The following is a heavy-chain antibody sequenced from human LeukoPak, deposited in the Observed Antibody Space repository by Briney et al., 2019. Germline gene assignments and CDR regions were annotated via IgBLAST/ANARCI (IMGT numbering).Heavy chain of an antibody. J-gene: IGHJ4*02. Sequence: EASVKVSCKASGYTFTSYGISWVRQAPGQGLEWMGWIDTNTGNPTYAQGFTGQFVFSLDTSVSTAYLQISSLKAEDTAEYFCARGYDSSGYFSDWGQGTLVTVSS. D-gene: IGHD3-22*01. CDR2: IDTNTGNP. CDR3: ARGYDSSGYFSD. CDR1: GYTFTSYG. V-gene: IGHV7-4-1*02.